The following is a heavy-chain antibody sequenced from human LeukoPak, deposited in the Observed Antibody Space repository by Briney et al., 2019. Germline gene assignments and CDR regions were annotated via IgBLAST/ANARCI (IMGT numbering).Heavy chain of an antibody. V-gene: IGHV4-34*01. CDR1: GGSFSGYY. Sequence: SETLSLTCAVYGGSFSGYYWSWIRQPPGKGLEWIGEINHSGSTNYNPSLKSRVTISVDTSKNQFSLKLSSVTAADTAVYYCARGSPMVRGVIIRRSWFDPWGQGTLVTVSS. CDR2: INHSGST. CDR3: ARGSPMVRGVIIRRSWFDP. D-gene: IGHD3-10*01. J-gene: IGHJ5*02.